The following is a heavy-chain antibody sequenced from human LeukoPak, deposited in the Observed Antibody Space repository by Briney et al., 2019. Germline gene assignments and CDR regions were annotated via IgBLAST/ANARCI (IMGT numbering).Heavy chain of an antibody. D-gene: IGHD2-2*01. CDR3: ARQGRTKGGDY. V-gene: IGHV5-51*01. CDR1: GYSFTSYW. CDR2: VYPGDSDT. Sequence: GESLKISCKGPGYSFTSYWIGCVRQIPGKRLECMGIVYPGDSDTRYSPSFQGQVTISADKSINTAYLQWSSLKASDTAMYYCARQGRTKGGDYWGQGTLVTVSS. J-gene: IGHJ4*02.